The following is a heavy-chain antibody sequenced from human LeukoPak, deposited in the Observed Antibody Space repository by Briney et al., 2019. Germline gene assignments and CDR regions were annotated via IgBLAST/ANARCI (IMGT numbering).Heavy chain of an antibody. CDR1: GFTFSSYS. CDR2: ISNSSSYI. V-gene: IGHV3-21*01. J-gene: IGHJ4*02. D-gene: IGHD2-15*01. CDR3: ARSPPLVVVAAHNYFDY. Sequence: AGSLRLSCAASGFTFSSYSMNWLRQAPGKGRKGVSSISNSSSYIYYEDSVKGRITTATANAKDSLYLQMNSLRAEDTAVYYCARSPPLVVVAAHNYFDYWGQGTLVTVSS.